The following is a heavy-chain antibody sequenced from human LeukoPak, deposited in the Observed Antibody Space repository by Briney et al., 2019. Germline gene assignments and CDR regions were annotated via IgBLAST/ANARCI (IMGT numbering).Heavy chain of an antibody. CDR1: GGSISSSNW. CDR2: IYHSGSA. CDR3: ASAGHDGIGYKVC. J-gene: IGHJ4*02. V-gene: IGHV4-4*02. D-gene: IGHD3-22*01. Sequence: SGTLSLTCAVSGGSISSSNWWSWVRQPPGKGLEWIGEIYHSGSANYNPSLKSRVTISVDKSKNQFSLRLSSVTAADTAVYYCASAGHDGIGYKVCWGEGSLVTVSS.